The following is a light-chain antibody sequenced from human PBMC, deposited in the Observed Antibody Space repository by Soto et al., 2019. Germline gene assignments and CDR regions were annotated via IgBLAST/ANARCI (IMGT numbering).Light chain of an antibody. J-gene: IGKJ5*01. V-gene: IGKV3-15*01. CDR2: GAS. Sequence: EIVMSHSPPTRSVSPGERATLSGWASQSVSSNLAWYQQKPGQAPRLLIYGASTRATGIPARFSGSGSGTEFTLTISSLQSEDFAVYYCQQYNNWPPITFGQGTRLEIK. CDR1: QSVSSN. CDR3: QQYNNWPPIT.